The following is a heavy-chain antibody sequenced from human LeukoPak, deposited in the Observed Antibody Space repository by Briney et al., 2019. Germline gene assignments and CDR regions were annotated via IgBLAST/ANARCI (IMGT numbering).Heavy chain of an antibody. V-gene: IGHV4-59*12. CDR2: IYYSGST. CDR1: GGSISSYY. J-gene: IGHJ4*02. Sequence: SETLSLTCTVSGGSISSYYWSWIRQPPGKGLEWIGYIYYSGSTNYNPSLKSRVTISVDTSKNQFSLKLSSVTAADTAVYYCARGLRLRYSSGWYKKGFDYWGQGTLVTVSS. CDR3: ARGLRLRYSSGWYKKGFDY. D-gene: IGHD6-19*01.